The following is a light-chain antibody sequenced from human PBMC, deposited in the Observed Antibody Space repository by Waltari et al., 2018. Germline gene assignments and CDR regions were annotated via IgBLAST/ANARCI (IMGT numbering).Light chain of an antibody. J-gene: IGLJ1*01. V-gene: IGLV2-11*01. CDR3: CSYAGSYTYV. CDR2: DVN. Sequence: QSALTPPPSVSGSPGQSVTIPCTGTSSDVGRYNFVSWYQQHPDKAPKLLIYDVNKRPSGVPDRFSGSKSGNTASLTISGLQGEDEADYYCCSYAGSYTYVFGTGTKVTAL. CDR1: SSDVGRYNF.